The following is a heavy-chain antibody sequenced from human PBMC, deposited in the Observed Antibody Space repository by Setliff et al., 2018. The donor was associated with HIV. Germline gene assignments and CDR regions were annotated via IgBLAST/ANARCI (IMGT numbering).Heavy chain of an antibody. Sequence: ASVKVSCKASGYTFTSYAMHWVRQAPGQRLERMGWINAGNGNTKYSQTFQGRVTITRDTSASTAYMELSSLRSEDTAVYYCARPYSPYFLLMASDYFDYWGQGTLVTVSS. CDR2: INAGNGNT. CDR1: GYTFTSYA. V-gene: IGHV1-3*01. CDR3: ARPYSPYFLLMASDYFDY. J-gene: IGHJ4*02. D-gene: IGHD2-21*01.